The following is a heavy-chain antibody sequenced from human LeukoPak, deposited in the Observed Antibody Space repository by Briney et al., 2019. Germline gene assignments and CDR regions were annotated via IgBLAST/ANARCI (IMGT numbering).Heavy chain of an antibody. CDR3: AREKDSSGWYDY. Sequence: SETLSLTCTVSGGSISSYYWSWLRQPPGQGLEWIGYIYYSGSTNYNPSLKSRVTISVDTSKNQFSLKLSSVTAADTAVYYCAREKDSSGWYDYWGQGTLVTVSS. D-gene: IGHD6-19*01. J-gene: IGHJ4*02. CDR1: GGSISSYY. CDR2: IYYSGST. V-gene: IGHV4-59*01.